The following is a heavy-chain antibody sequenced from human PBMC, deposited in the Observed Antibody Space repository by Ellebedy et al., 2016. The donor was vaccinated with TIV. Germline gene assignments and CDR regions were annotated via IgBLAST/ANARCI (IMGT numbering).Heavy chain of an antibody. J-gene: IGHJ4*02. CDR3: ATEYGDN. V-gene: IGHV5-10-1*01. CDR1: GYSFISFD. D-gene: IGHD4-17*01. Sequence: GESLKISCHGSGYSFISFDITWVRQVPRKGLEWMGRINPRDSETIYSPSFQGHVTISVDKSTNTAYLQWTTLKASDSAMYFCATEYGDNWGQGTLVTVSS. CDR2: INPRDSET.